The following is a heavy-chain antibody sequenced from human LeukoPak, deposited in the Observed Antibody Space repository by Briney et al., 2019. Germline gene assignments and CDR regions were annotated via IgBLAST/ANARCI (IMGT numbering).Heavy chain of an antibody. Sequence: SETLSLTYTVSGGSISSSSYYWGWIRQPPGKGLEWIGSIYYSGSTYYNPSLKSRVTISVDTSKIQFSLKLSSVTATDTAVYYCARTALGSNYFDYWGQGTLVTVSS. CDR2: IYYSGST. CDR1: GGSISSSSYY. J-gene: IGHJ4*02. V-gene: IGHV4-39*01. D-gene: IGHD7-27*01. CDR3: ARTALGSNYFDY.